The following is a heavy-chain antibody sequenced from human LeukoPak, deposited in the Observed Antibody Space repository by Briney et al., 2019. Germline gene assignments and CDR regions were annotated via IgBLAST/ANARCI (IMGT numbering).Heavy chain of an antibody. CDR2: IYYSGST. J-gene: IGHJ3*02. D-gene: IGHD2-2*01. CDR1: GGSISSYY. Sequence: PSETLSLTCTVSGGSISSYYWSWIRQPPGKGLEWIGYIYYSGSTNYNPSLKSRVTISVDTSKNQFSLKLSSVTAAGTAVYYCARAFIYCSSTSCDDAFDIWGQGTMVTVSS. V-gene: IGHV4-59*01. CDR3: ARAFIYCSSTSCDDAFDI.